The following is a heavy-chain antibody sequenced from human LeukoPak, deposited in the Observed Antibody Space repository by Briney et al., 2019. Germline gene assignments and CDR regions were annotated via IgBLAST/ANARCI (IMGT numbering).Heavy chain of an antibody. V-gene: IGHV3-53*01. CDR1: GFSITSNY. CDR2: IYGDDET. Sequence: GGSLRLSCAASGFSITSNYMNWVRQAPGKGLEWVSVIYGDDETNYADSVKGRFTISRDNSKNTLYLQLNSLRAEDTAVYYCAREGVMPVAPVKIGTADRPLYEYYALDVWGQGTTVTVSS. D-gene: IGHD2-2*01. CDR3: AREGVMPVAPVKIGTADRPLYEYYALDV. J-gene: IGHJ6*02.